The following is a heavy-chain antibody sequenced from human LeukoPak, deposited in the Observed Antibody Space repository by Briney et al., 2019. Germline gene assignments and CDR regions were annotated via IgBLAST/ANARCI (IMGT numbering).Heavy chain of an antibody. CDR3: ARLYGYSYGYSDY. D-gene: IGHD5-18*01. CDR1: GYSISSGYY. CDR2: IFYSEIT. J-gene: IGHJ4*02. V-gene: IGHV4-38-2*01. Sequence: SETLSLTCAVSGYSISSGYYWGWIRRPPGNGLEWIGSIFYSEITSYNPSLKSRVTISVDTSKNPFSLKLSSVTAADTALYYCARLYGYSYGYSDYWGQGTLVTVSS.